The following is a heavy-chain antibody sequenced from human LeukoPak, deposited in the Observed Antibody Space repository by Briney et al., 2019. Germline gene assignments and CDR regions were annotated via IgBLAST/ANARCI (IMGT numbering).Heavy chain of an antibody. Sequence: SETLSLTRTVSGGSISSYYWSWIRQPPGKGLEWLGDIYYSGSTNYNPSLKSRVTISVDTSKNQFSLKLSSVTAADTAVYYCAGTYYGFWSGYYPHYYYYYMDVWGKGTTVTVSS. J-gene: IGHJ6*03. V-gene: IGHV4-59*01. D-gene: IGHD3-3*01. CDR2: IYYSGST. CDR1: GGSISSYY. CDR3: AGTYYGFWSGYYPHYYYYYMDV.